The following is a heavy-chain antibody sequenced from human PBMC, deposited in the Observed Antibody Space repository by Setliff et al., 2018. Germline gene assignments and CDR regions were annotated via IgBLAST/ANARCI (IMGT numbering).Heavy chain of an antibody. CDR1: GYTFTSYG. V-gene: IGHV1-18*01. CDR3: VRSSAPQVVLAADFDF. D-gene: IGHD6-19*01. CDR2: INA. J-gene: IGHJ4*02. Sequence: ASVKVSCKSSGYTFTSYGINWVRQAPGQGIEWMGWINAYAQKFQGRVTMTIDTSATTVYMELQSLRSVDTAVYYCVRSSAPQVVLAADFDFWGQGTPVTVSS.